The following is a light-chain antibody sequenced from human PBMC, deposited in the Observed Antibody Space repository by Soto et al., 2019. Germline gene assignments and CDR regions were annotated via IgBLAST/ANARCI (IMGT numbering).Light chain of an antibody. J-gene: IGKJ4*01. V-gene: IGKV3-20*01. Sequence: EIVLTHSPGTLSLSPGERATLSSRASQSVSNNYLAWYQQKPGQAPRLLIYDASSRATGIPDRFSGGGSGTDFTLTISRLEPEDFAVYYCQQFSSYPLTFGGGTKVDIK. CDR1: QSVSNNY. CDR3: QQFSSYPLT. CDR2: DAS.